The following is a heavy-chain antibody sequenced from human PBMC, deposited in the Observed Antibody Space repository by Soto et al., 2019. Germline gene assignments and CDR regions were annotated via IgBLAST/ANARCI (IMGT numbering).Heavy chain of an antibody. CDR2: IYYNGTT. V-gene: IGHV4-59*08. Sequence: SETLSLTCTVSRGSISTDYWSWIRQPPGKGLECIGYIYYNGTTNSNPSLKSRVTISVDTSKNQFTLNLNSVTAADTAVYYCARHASRSYDYWGQGTLVT. CDR3: ARHASRSYDY. J-gene: IGHJ4*02. CDR1: RGSISTDY.